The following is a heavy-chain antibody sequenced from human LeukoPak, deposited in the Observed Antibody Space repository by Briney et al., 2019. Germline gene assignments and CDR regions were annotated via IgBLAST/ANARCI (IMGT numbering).Heavy chain of an antibody. Sequence: GASVKVSCKPSGYTFTSYDIIWVRQATGQGLEWMGWMNPNSGNTGYAQKFQGRVTMTRNTSISTAYMELSSLRSEDTAVYYCARGTYDFWSGYSNFDYWGQGTLVTVSS. J-gene: IGHJ4*02. CDR3: ARGTYDFWSGYSNFDY. CDR2: MNPNSGNT. CDR1: GYTFTSYD. V-gene: IGHV1-8*01. D-gene: IGHD3-3*01.